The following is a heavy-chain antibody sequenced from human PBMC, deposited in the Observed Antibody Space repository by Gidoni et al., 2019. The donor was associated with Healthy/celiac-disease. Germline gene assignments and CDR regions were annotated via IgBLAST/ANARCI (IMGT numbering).Heavy chain of an antibody. V-gene: IGHV4-59*01. Sequence: QVQLQESGPGLVKPSETLSLPCTVSGGSISSYYWSWIRQPPGKGLEWIGYIYYSGSTNYNPSLKSRVTISVDTSKNQFSLKLSSVTAADTAVYYCASNAAAQRPYYYMDVWGKGTTVTVSS. J-gene: IGHJ6*03. CDR3: ASNAAAQRPYYYMDV. D-gene: IGHD6-25*01. CDR2: IYYSGST. CDR1: GGSISSYY.